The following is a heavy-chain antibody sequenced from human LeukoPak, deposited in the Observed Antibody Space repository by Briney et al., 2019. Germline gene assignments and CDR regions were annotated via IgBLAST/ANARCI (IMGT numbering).Heavy chain of an antibody. Sequence: GASVKVSCKASGYTFTSYDINWVRQATGQGLEWMGWMNPNSGNIGYAQKFQGRVTMTRNTSISTAYMELSSLRSEDTAVYYCARGSGLRYFDWPYGMDVWGQGTTVTVSS. CDR3: ARGSGLRYFDWPYGMDV. CDR2: MNPNSGNI. V-gene: IGHV1-8*01. D-gene: IGHD3-9*01. J-gene: IGHJ6*02. CDR1: GYTFTSYD.